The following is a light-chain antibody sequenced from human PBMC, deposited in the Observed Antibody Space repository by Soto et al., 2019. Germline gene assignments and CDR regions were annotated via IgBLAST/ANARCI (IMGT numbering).Light chain of an antibody. CDR2: DNN. V-gene: IGLV1-51*01. CDR3: GTWDSSLXAHYV. Sequence: QSVLTQPPSVSAAPGQKVTISCSGSSSXXXNXYVSWYQQXXXTAPKLLIYDNNKRPSGIPDRFSGSXSGTSATLGITGLXXGDEADYYCGTWDSSLXAHYVXGTGTKLTVL. J-gene: IGLJ1*01. CDR1: SSXXXNXY.